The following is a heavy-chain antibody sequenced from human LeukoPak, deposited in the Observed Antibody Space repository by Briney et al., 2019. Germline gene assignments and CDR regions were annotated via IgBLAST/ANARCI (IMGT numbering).Heavy chain of an antibody. CDR1: GGSISSYY. D-gene: IGHD5-18*01. V-gene: IGHV4-59*01. J-gene: IGHJ4*02. CDR2: IYNSGST. Sequence: SETLSLTCSVSGGSISSYYWSWIRQPPGKGLEWIGYIYNSGSTNYNPALKSRVSISVDTSRNRFSLNLNSVTAADTAMYYCARGGYSHGYILFNYWGQGTLAIVSS. CDR3: ARGGYSHGYILFNY.